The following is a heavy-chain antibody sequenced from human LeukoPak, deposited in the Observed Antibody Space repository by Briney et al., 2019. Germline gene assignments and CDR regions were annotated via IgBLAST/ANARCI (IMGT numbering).Heavy chain of an antibody. CDR1: GFTFSSYG. J-gene: IGHJ4*02. CDR2: IWYDGSNE. D-gene: IGHD6-13*01. V-gene: IGHV3-33*01. Sequence: GGSLRLSCAASGFTFSSYGMHWVRQAPGKGLEWGAVIWYDGSNEYYADSVKGRFTISRDNSKNTLYLQMNSLRAEDTAVYYCAREGIAAAGTYLDYWGQGTLVTVSS. CDR3: AREGIAAAGTYLDY.